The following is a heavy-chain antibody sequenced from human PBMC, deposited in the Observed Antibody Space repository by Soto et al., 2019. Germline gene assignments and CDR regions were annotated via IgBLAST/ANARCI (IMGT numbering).Heavy chain of an antibody. CDR2: ISAYNGNT. J-gene: IGHJ4*02. CDR3: ARVRSPGNWNYGRTYYFDY. D-gene: IGHD1-7*01. CDR1: GYTFTSYG. V-gene: IGHV1-18*01. Sequence: QVPLVQSGAEVKKPGASVKVSCKASGYTFTSYGISWVRQAPGQGLEWMGWISAYNGNTNYAQKLQGRVTMTTDTSTSTAYMELRSLRSDDTAVYYCARVRSPGNWNYGRTYYFDYWGQGTLVTVSS.